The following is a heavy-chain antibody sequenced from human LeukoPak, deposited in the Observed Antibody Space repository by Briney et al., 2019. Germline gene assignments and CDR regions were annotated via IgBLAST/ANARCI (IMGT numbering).Heavy chain of an antibody. Sequence: SGPTLVKPTHTLTLTCTFSGFSLSTSGVGVGWIRQPPGKALEWLALIYWDDDKRYSPSLKSRLTITKDTSKNQVVLTMTNMDPVDTATYYCARWVYCSGGSCTVAAWYFDLWGRGTLVTVSS. CDR3: ARWVYCSGGSCTVAAWYFDL. V-gene: IGHV2-5*02. CDR1: GFSLSTSGVG. CDR2: IYWDDDK. J-gene: IGHJ2*01. D-gene: IGHD2-15*01.